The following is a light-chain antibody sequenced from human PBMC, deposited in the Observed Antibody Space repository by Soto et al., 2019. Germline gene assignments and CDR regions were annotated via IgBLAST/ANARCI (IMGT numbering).Light chain of an antibody. CDR3: QQYNNWPRT. V-gene: IGKV3-15*01. CDR1: QSVSSN. J-gene: IGKJ2*01. Sequence: EIVMTQSPATLSVSPGERATLFCRASQSVSSNLAWYQQKPGQAPGHLIDGESTRATGISARFSGSGSGTEFTLTISSLQSEDFAVYYCQQYNNWPRTSGQGTQLEIK. CDR2: GES.